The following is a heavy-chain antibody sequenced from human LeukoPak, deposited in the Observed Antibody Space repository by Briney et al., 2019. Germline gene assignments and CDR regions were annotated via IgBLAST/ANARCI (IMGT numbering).Heavy chain of an antibody. CDR1: GGSISSYY. Sequence: SETLSLTCTVSGGSISSYYWSWIRQPPGKGLEWIGYIYYSGSTNYNPSLKSRVTISVDTSKNQFSLKLSSVTAADTAVYYCARSSIGGYSARFDPWGQGTLVTDSS. CDR3: ARSSIGGYSARFDP. J-gene: IGHJ5*02. V-gene: IGHV4-59*01. D-gene: IGHD3-10*01. CDR2: IYYSGST.